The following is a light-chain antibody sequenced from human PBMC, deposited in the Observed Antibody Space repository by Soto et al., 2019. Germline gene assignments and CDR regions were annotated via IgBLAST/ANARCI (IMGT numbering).Light chain of an antibody. CDR1: SSDVGSYDY. V-gene: IGLV2-14*03. Sequence: QSALTQPASVSGSPGQSITFSCTGTSSDVGSYDYVSWHQQHPGKAPKLIIYDVNNRPSGVPSRFSGSTSGNTASLIISGLQTEDEADYYCCAYSTSGTHVFGTGTKLTVL. CDR3: CAYSTSGTHV. CDR2: DVN. J-gene: IGLJ1*01.